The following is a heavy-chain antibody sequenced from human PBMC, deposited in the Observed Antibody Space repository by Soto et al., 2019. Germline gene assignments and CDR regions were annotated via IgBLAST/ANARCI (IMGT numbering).Heavy chain of an antibody. V-gene: IGHV3-23*01. J-gene: IGHJ6*03. D-gene: IGHD2-21*02. Sequence: GGSLRLSCAAFGFTFSTYGMNWVRQAPGKGLEWVSAISASGGSAYYADSVKGRFTISRDNSRDTLYLQMNSLRAEDTAVYYCAKSGGDWPYYYSYMDVWGKGTTVTVSS. CDR1: GFTFSTYG. CDR3: AKSGGDWPYYYSYMDV. CDR2: ISASGGSA.